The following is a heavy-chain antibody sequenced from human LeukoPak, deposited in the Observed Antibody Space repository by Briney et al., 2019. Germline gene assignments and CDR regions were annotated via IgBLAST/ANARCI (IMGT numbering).Heavy chain of an antibody. CDR2: FDPEDGET. CDR1: GYTLTELS. D-gene: IGHD2-2*01. J-gene: IGHJ5*02. Sequence: ASVKVSCKVSGYTLTELSMHWVRQAPGKGLEWMGGFDPEDGETIYAQKFQGRATMTEDTSTDTAYMELSSLRSEDTAVYYCAISVVPAANQYNWFDPWGQGTLVTVSS. V-gene: IGHV1-24*01. CDR3: AISVVPAANQYNWFDP.